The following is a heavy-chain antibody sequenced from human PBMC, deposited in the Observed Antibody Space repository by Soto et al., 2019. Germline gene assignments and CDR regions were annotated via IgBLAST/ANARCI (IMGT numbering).Heavy chain of an antibody. Sequence: ESLKISCKGSGYSFTSYWIGWVRQMPGKGLEWMGIIYPGDSDTRYSPSFQGQVTISADKSISTAYLQWSSLKASDTAMYYCARLNGYDDQGNEYYYGLDACSQGTTVTV. J-gene: IGHJ6*02. CDR1: GYSFTSYW. D-gene: IGHD3-22*01. V-gene: IGHV5-51*01. CDR2: IYPGDSDT. CDR3: ARLNGYDDQGNEYYYGLDA.